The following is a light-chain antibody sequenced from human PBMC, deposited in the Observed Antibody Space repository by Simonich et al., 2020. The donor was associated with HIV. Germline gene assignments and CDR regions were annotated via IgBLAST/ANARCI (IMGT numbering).Light chain of an antibody. CDR2: EDN. Sequence: LTQPASVSGSPGQSITISCTRSSGSIASSYVQWYQQRPGTYPTTVIYEDNVRPSGVPDRFSGSIDSSSNSASLTISGLKTEDEADYYCQSYDGANWVFGGGTKLTVL. CDR1: SGSIASSY. V-gene: IGLV6-57*01. CDR3: QSYDGANWV. J-gene: IGLJ3*02.